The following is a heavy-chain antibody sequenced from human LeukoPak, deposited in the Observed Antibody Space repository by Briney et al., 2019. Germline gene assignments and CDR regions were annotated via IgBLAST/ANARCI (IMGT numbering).Heavy chain of an antibody. V-gene: IGHV1-69*05. Sequence: SVKVSCKASGYTFTSYAISWVRQAPGQGLEWMGRIIPIFGTANYARKFQGRVTITTDESTSTAYMELSSLRSEDTAVYYCASSSLPDYGDFTIFDYWGQGTLVTVSS. J-gene: IGHJ4*02. CDR1: GYTFTSYA. CDR2: IIPIFGTA. D-gene: IGHD4-17*01. CDR3: ASSSLPDYGDFTIFDY.